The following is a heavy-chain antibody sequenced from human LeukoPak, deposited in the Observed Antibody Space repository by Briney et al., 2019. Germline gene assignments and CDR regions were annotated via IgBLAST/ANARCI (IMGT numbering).Heavy chain of an antibody. Sequence: ASVNVSCKASGYTFTGYYMHWVRQAPGQGLEWMGWINPNSGGTNYAQKFQGRVTMTRDTSISTAYMELSRLRSDDTAVYYCARDVGYCSSTSCYDWFDPWGQGTLVTVSS. V-gene: IGHV1-2*02. CDR2: INPNSGGT. CDR3: ARDVGYCSSTSCYDWFDP. J-gene: IGHJ5*02. CDR1: GYTFTGYY. D-gene: IGHD2-2*01.